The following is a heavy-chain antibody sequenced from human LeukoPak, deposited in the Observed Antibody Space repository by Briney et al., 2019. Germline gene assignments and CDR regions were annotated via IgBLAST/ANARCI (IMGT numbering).Heavy chain of an antibody. Sequence: SVKVSCKASGGTFSSYAISWVRQAPGQGLEWMGGIIPIFGTANYAQKFQGRVTMTRDTSTSTVYMDLSSLTSEDTAVYYCARAYNWNDKFDYWGQGTLVTVSS. D-gene: IGHD1-1*01. CDR3: ARAYNWNDKFDY. V-gene: IGHV1-69*05. CDR2: IIPIFGTA. CDR1: GGTFSSYA. J-gene: IGHJ4*02.